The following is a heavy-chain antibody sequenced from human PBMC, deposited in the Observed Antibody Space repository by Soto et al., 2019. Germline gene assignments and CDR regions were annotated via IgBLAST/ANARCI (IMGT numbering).Heavy chain of an antibody. J-gene: IGHJ3*02. CDR1: GGSISSGGYY. V-gene: IGHV4-31*03. Sequence: PSETLSLTCTVSGGSISSGGYYWSWIRQHPGKGLEWIGYIYYSGSTYYNPSLKSRVTISVDTSKNQFSLKLSSVTAADTAVYYCAREYYYDSSGYLGPGAFDISGQGTMVTVSS. D-gene: IGHD3-22*01. CDR3: AREYYYDSSGYLGPGAFDI. CDR2: IYYSGST.